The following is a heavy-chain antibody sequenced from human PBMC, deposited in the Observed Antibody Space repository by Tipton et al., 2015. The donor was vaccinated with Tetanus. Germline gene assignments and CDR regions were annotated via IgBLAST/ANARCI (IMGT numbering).Heavy chain of an antibody. Sequence: TLSLTCTVSGGPISSNTYWGWIRQPPGKGLEWIGSIYESGDTYYIPSLKSRVTISVDTSKNQFSLNLNSMAAADTGVYYCARHQSGYFTPFDYWGQGNLVTVSS. D-gene: IGHD3-3*01. CDR3: ARHQSGYFTPFDY. J-gene: IGHJ4*02. CDR2: IYESGDT. CDR1: GGPISSNTY. V-gene: IGHV4-39*01.